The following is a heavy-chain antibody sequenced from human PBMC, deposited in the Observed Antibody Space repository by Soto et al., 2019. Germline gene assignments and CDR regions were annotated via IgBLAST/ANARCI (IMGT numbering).Heavy chain of an antibody. Sequence: QVKLVQSGAEVKKPGASVKVSCKASGYTFTSYGISWVRQAPGQGLEWMGWISAYNGNTNYAQKLQGRVTMTTDTSTSTVYVELRSLRSDDTVVYSCARVVGWNWFDPWGQGTLVTLSS. CDR1: GYTFTSYG. V-gene: IGHV1-18*01. D-gene: IGHD6-19*01. CDR2: ISAYNGNT. J-gene: IGHJ5*02. CDR3: ARVVGWNWFDP.